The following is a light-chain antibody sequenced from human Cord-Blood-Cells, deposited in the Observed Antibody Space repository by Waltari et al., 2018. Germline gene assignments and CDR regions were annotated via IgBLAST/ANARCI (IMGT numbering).Light chain of an antibody. J-gene: IGKJ3*01. CDR1: QSVSSSY. CDR3: QQYGSSPT. V-gene: IGKV3-20*01. Sequence: EIVLTQSPRTLSLSPAERATLSCRASQSVSSSYLAWYQQKPGQAPRLLIYGASSRATGIPDRVSGSGSGTDFTLTISRLEPEDFAVYYCQQYGSSPTFGPGTKVDIK. CDR2: GAS.